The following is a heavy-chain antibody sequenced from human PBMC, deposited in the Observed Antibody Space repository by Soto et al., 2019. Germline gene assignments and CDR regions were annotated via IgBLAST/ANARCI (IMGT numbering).Heavy chain of an antibody. CDR2: IIPIFHTA. D-gene: IGHD2-2*01. Sequence: SVKVSCKASGDTFNSYAISWVRRAPGQGLEWMGGIIPIFHTANYAQKFQARVTMTADESARTAYMELSGLRSEDTAVYYCARVGYCNTTSRPFYYYYHGMDVWGQGTKVTVSS. J-gene: IGHJ6*02. CDR3: ARVGYCNTTSRPFYYYYHGMDV. CDR1: GDTFNSYA. V-gene: IGHV1-69*13.